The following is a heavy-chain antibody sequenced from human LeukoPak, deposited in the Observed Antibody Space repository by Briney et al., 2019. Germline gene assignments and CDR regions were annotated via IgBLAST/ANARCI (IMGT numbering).Heavy chain of an antibody. J-gene: IGHJ4*02. CDR3: ARSDYYDSSGYSLGYFDY. D-gene: IGHD3-22*01. CDR2: IYYSGST. Sequence: SETLSLTCTVSGGSISSSSYYWGWIRQPPGKGLEWIGSIYYSGSTYYNPSLKSRVTISVDTSKNQFSLKLSSVTAADTAVYYCARSDYYDSSGYSLGYFDYWGQGTLVTVSS. CDR1: GGSISSSSYY. V-gene: IGHV4-39*01.